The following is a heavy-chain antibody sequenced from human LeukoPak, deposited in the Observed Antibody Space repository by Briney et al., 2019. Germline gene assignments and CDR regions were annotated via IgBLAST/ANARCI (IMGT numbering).Heavy chain of an antibody. D-gene: IGHD6-6*01. CDR3: AREPSSYNAFDI. V-gene: IGHV4-59*01. Sequence: PSQTLSLTCTVSGGSISSYYWSWIRQPPGKGLEWIGYIYYSGSTNYNPSLKSRVTISVDTSKNQFSLKLSSVTAADTAVYYCAREPSSYNAFDIWGQGTMVTVSS. J-gene: IGHJ3*02. CDR2: IYYSGST. CDR1: GGSISSYY.